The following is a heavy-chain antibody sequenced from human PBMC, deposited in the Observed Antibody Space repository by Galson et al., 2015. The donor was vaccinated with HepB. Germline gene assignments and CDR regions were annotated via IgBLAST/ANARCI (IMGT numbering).Heavy chain of an antibody. CDR3: ARIGGSGYYFDY. CDR1: GFTFSDYY. D-gene: IGHD3-10*01. V-gene: IGHV3-11*06. CDR2: ISTDSTYT. Sequence: SLRLSCAASGFTFSDYYMSWIRQAPGKGLEWVSYISTDSTYTNYADSVKGRFTISRDNAKNSLYLQMNSLRAEDTAVYYCARIGGSGYYFDYWGQGTLVTVSS. J-gene: IGHJ4*02.